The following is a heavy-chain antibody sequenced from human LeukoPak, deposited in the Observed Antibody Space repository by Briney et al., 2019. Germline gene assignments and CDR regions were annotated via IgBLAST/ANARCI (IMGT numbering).Heavy chain of an antibody. V-gene: IGHV3-7*01. CDR1: RFTFSTYW. CDR2: IKQDGSET. J-gene: IGHJ4*02. Sequence: GGSLRLSCAASRFTFSTYWMSWVRQAPGKGREWVANIKQDGSETYYVDSVKGRFTISRDNAKNSLYLQMNSLRGEDTAVYYCARLEPAWGYFEYWGQGTLVTVSS. CDR3: ARLEPAWGYFEY. D-gene: IGHD2-2*01.